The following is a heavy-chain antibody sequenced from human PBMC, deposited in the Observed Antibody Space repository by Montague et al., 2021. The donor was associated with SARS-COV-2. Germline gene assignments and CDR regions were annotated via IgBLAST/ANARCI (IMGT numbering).Heavy chain of an antibody. Sequence: TLSLTCTVSGGSISSGSYYWSWIRQPAGKGLEWIGRIYTSGSTNYNPSLKSRVTISVDTSKNQFSLRLSSVTAADTAVYYCARVGVGTMVRGVIPAYYPYGMDVWGQGTTVTVSS. V-gene: IGHV4-61*02. CDR1: GGSISSGSYY. CDR2: IYTSGST. D-gene: IGHD3-10*01. CDR3: ARVGVGTMVRGVIPAYYPYGMDV. J-gene: IGHJ6*02.